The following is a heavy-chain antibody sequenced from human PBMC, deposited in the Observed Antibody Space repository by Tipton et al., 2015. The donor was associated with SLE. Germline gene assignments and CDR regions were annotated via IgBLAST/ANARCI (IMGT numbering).Heavy chain of an antibody. J-gene: IGHJ6*03. CDR1: GDSITSYY. V-gene: IGHV4-59*01. D-gene: IGHD6-6*01. Sequence: GLVKPSETLSLTCTVSGDSITSYYWNWIRQPPGKGLEWIGYIYYNGHTNYSPSLKSRVTISLDTSKKQFSLKLNSVSAADTAVYYCARGPRKLVPGSYYYYMDVWGKGTTVTVSS. CDR2: IYYNGHT. CDR3: ARGPRKLVPGSYYYYMDV.